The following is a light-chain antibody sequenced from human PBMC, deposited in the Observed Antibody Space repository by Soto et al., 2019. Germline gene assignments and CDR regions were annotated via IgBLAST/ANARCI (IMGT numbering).Light chain of an antibody. J-gene: IGKJ1*01. CDR3: QQYGSSLPWT. CDR1: QSVSSNY. V-gene: IGKV3-20*01. CDR2: AAS. Sequence: EIVLTQSPGTLSLSPGERATLSCRASQSVSSNYLAWYQQKPGQAPRLLIYAASTRATGIPDRFSGSGSGKDFTLTISRLDPEDLAVYYCQQYGSSLPWTFGQGTKVDIK.